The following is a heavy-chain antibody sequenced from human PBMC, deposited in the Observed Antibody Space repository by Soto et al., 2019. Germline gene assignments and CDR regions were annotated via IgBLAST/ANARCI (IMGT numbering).Heavy chain of an antibody. J-gene: IGHJ3*02. CDR1: GGTFSSYA. V-gene: IGHV1-69*01. CDR2: IIPIFGTA. Sequence: QVQLVQSGAEVKKPGSSVKVSCKASGGTFSSYAISWVRQAPGQGLEWMGGIIPIFGTANYAQKFQGRVTITADESTSTAYMELSSLRSEDTAVYYCAREVERVRGVISRFDAFDIWGQGTMVTVSS. CDR3: AREVERVRGVISRFDAFDI. D-gene: IGHD3-10*01.